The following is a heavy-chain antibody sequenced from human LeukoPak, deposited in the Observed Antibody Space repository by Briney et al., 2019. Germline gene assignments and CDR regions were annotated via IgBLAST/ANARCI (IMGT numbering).Heavy chain of an antibody. CDR1: GSTFTNYF. CDR2: IYPSGGGT. V-gene: IGHV1-46*01. Sequence: ASVTVSFKASGSTFTNYFMHWVRQAPGQGREWMGIIYPSGGGTRYAQKFQGRVTMTRDTSTTTVYMELSSLRSEDTAVYYCARDGSGWQFDFWGQGTLVTVSS. CDR3: ARDGSGWQFDF. D-gene: IGHD6-19*01. J-gene: IGHJ4*02.